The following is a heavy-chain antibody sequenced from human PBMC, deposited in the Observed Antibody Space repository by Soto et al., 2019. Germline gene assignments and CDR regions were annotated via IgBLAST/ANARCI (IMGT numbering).Heavy chain of an antibody. V-gene: IGHV4-4*07. Sequence: PSETLSLTCSVSGGSISNYFWSWIRQPAGKGLEWIGRMSTSGSASYSPSLKSRVTMSVDTSKNQLSLNLSSVTAADTAVYYCARGGIQLWFDFWGQGTPVTVSS. J-gene: IGHJ4*02. CDR1: GGSISNYF. D-gene: IGHD5-18*01. CDR3: ARGGIQLWFDF. CDR2: MSTSGSA.